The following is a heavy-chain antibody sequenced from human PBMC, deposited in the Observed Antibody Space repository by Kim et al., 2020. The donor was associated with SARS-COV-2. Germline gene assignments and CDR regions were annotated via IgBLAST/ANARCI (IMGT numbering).Heavy chain of an antibody. CDR1: GITVTGNY. Sequence: GGSLRLSCAASGITVTGNYMTWVRQAPGKGLEWVSVMFGDATSDYADSVKGRFSISRDTSRNTVYLQMSSVGAEDTAVYYCATRSSGWNNWYFDLWGRGTLVTVSS. J-gene: IGHJ2*01. D-gene: IGHD6-19*01. CDR2: MFGDATS. V-gene: IGHV3-66*02. CDR3: ATRSSGWNNWYFDL.